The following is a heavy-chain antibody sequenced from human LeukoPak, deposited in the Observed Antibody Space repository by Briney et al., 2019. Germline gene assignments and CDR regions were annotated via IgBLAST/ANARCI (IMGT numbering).Heavy chain of an antibody. CDR2: IYSSGDT. V-gene: IGHV3-66*01. CDR1: GFIFNNYA. D-gene: IGHD4-23*01. Sequence: GGSLRLSCTASGFIFNNYAMSWVRQAPGKGLEWVSVIYSSGDTYYADSVKGRFTISRDSSKNTLYLQMNSLRAEDTAVFYCARVAYTYGNSQGFDYWGQGTLVTVSS. J-gene: IGHJ4*02. CDR3: ARVAYTYGNSQGFDY.